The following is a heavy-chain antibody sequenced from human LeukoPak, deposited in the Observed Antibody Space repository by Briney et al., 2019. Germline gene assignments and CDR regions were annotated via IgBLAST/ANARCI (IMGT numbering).Heavy chain of an antibody. CDR1: GASINSYD. CDR3: ARFRNFVSDI. V-gene: IGHV4-59*12. D-gene: IGHD3-16*01. J-gene: IGHJ3*02. Sequence: PSETLSLTCTVSGASINSYDWNWIRQPPGKGLEWIGYIYYTGNTNYNPSLKRRVTMLVDMSKNQFSLKVTSVTAADTAVYYCARFRNFVSDIWGQGTLVTVSS. CDR2: IYYTGNT.